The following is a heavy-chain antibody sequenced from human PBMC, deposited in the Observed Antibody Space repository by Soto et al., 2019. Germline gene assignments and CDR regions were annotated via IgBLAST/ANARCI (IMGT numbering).Heavy chain of an antibody. D-gene: IGHD6-6*01. CDR1: GFIFSDYF. CDR2: ISSGGDAI. V-gene: IGHV3-11*01. Sequence: QVQVVESGGGLVEPGGSLRLSCAASGFIFSDYFMSWIRQAPGKGLEWVAYISSGGDAIYYADSVKARFTISRDNAENSLYLQMNSLRAEDTAVYYCARDRGQLVFDYWGQGTRVTVSS. CDR3: ARDRGQLVFDY. J-gene: IGHJ4*02.